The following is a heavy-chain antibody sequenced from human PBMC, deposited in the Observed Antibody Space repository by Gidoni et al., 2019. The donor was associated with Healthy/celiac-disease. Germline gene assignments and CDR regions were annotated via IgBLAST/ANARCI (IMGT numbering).Heavy chain of an antibody. V-gene: IGHV3-33*01. CDR1: GFTFNNYG. CDR2: IWYDGSKK. CDR3: ASDGSGYGDYVDY. D-gene: IGHD4-17*01. J-gene: IGHJ4*02. Sequence: QVQLGESGGGVVQPGRSRRLSCAAAGFTFNNYGMHWVRQAPGKGLECVAVIWYDGSKKYYADSLKGRFTVSRDNSMPTLYLQMNSLRAEDTALYYCASDGSGYGDYVDYWGQGTLVTVSS.